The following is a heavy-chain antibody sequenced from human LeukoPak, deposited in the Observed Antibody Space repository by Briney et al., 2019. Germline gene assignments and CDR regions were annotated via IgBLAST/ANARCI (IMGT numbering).Heavy chain of an antibody. CDR2: ISAYNGDT. V-gene: IGHV1-18*01. CDR3: ARGPYYYDSSGYYLDH. CDR1: GYTFSSYG. Sequence: ASVKVSCKASGYTFSSYGITWVRQAPGQGLEWMGWISAYNGDTKYAQNVQGRVTMTTDTSTSTAYTELRSLRSDDTAVYYCARGPYYYDSSGYYLDHWGQGTLVTVSS. D-gene: IGHD3-22*01. J-gene: IGHJ4*02.